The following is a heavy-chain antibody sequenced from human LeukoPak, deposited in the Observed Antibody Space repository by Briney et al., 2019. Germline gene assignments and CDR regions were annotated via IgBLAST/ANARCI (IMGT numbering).Heavy chain of an antibody. CDR2: IYYSGST. V-gene: IGHV4-59*01. D-gene: IGHD3-3*01. CDR1: GVSISSDY. J-gene: IGHJ5*02. CDR3: AIGEWSGASNWFDP. Sequence: SETLSLTCSVSGVSISSDYWSWIRQPPGKGLEWIGYIYYSGSTNYNPSLKSRVTISVDTSKNQFSLKLSSVTAADTAVYYCAIGEWSGASNWFDPWGQGTLVTVSS.